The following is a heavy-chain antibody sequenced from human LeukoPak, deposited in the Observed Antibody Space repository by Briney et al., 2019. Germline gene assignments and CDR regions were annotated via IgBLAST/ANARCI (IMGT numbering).Heavy chain of an antibody. CDR2: ISAYNGNT. Sequence: ASVKVSCKASGYTFTGYYMHWVRQAPGQGLEWMGWISAYNGNTNYAQKLQGRVTMTTDTSTSTAYMELRSLRSDDTAVYYCARVVAGTGGFDYWGQGTLVTVSS. J-gene: IGHJ4*02. CDR1: GYTFTGYY. CDR3: ARVVAGTGGFDY. D-gene: IGHD6-19*01. V-gene: IGHV1-18*04.